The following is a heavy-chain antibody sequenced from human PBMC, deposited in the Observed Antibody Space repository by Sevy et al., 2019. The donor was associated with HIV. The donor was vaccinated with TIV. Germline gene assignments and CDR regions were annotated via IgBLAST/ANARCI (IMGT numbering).Heavy chain of an antibody. D-gene: IGHD2-2*01. V-gene: IGHV1-69*13. CDR2: IIPIFGTA. CDR1: GGTFSSYA. Sequence: ASVKVSCKASGGTFSSYAISWVRQAPGQGLEWMGGIIPIFGTANYAQKFQGRVTITADESTSTAYMELSSLRSEDTAVYYCARPQVVPAANPDYYYGMDVWGQGTTVTVSS. CDR3: ARPQVVPAANPDYYYGMDV. J-gene: IGHJ6*02.